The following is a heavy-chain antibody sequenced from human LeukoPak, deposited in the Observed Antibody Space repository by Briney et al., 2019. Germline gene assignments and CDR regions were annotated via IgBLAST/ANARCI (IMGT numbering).Heavy chain of an antibody. CDR1: GGSISSYY. D-gene: IGHD2-15*01. CDR2: IYYSGST. V-gene: IGHV4-59*01. Sequence: SETLSLTCTVSGGSISSYYWSWIRQPPGKGLEWIGYIYYSGSTNYNPSLKSRVTISVDTSKNQFSLKLSSVTAADTAVYYCARVSVAATRRYFDYWGQGTLDTVSS. J-gene: IGHJ4*02. CDR3: ARVSVAATRRYFDY.